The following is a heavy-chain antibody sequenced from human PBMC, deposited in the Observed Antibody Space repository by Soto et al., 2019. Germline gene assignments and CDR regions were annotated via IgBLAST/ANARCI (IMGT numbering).Heavy chain of an antibody. CDR2: IYHSGST. V-gene: IGHV4-4*02. CDR3: ARELKYCSGGSCYSWFDP. CDR1: GGSVSSSNW. Sequence: SETLSLTCAVSGGSVSSSNWWSWVRQPPGKGLEWIGEIYHSGSTNYNPSLKSRVTISVDKSKNQFSLKLSSVTAADTAVYYCARELKYCSGGSCYSWFDPWGQGTLVTVSS. D-gene: IGHD2-15*01. J-gene: IGHJ5*02.